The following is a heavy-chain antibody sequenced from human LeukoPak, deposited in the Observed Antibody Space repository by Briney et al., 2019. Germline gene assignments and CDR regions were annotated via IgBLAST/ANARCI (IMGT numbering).Heavy chain of an antibody. V-gene: IGHV3-15*01. CDR3: TTPGGSGQGYFDY. J-gene: IGHJ4*02. CDR2: IKSKTDGGTI. Sequence: GGSLRLSCAASGFAFANAWMTWVRQAPGKGLEWLGRIKSKTDGGTIDYAAPVGGRFTISRDNSKNTLYLQMNSLKTEDTAVYYCTTPGGSGQGYFDYWGQGTLVTVSS. CDR1: GFAFANAW. D-gene: IGHD3-16*01.